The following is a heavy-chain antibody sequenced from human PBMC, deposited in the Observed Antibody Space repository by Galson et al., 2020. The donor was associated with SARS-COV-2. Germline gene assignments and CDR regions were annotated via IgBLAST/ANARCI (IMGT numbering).Heavy chain of an antibody. J-gene: IGHJ4*02. CDR3: ASLAYVWGSYRPLDFDY. Sequence: GESLKISCAASGFTFSSYAMSWVRQAPGKGLEWVSAISGSGGSTYYADSVKGRFTISRDNSKNTLYLQMNSLRAEDTAVYYCASLAYVWGSYRPLDFDYWGQGTLVTVSS. CDR2: ISGSGGST. D-gene: IGHD3-16*02. V-gene: IGHV3-23*01. CDR1: GFTFSSYA.